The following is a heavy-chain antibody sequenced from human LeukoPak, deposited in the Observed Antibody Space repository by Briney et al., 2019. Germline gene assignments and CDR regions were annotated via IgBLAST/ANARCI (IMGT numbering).Heavy chain of an antibody. V-gene: IGHV3-53*01. Sequence: GWSLRLSCVPSGFTVSTNYMTWVRQAPGKGLEWVSVIYGGGTTYYADSVKGRFTISRDNSKNTVYLQMNSLRAEDTAVYYCVRGDNWFDPWGQGTLVTVSS. J-gene: IGHJ5*02. CDR2: IYGGGTT. CDR3: VRGDNWFDP. CDR1: GFTVSTNY.